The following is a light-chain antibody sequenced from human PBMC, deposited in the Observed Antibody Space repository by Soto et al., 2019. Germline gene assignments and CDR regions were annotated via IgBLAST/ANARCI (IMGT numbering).Light chain of an antibody. J-gene: IGKJ5*01. CDR2: GAS. Sequence: GLTQSPGTLSLSPGEGATLSCRASQSISNNYLAWYQQKPGQAPRLLISGASSRATGIPDRFSGSGSGTDFTLTISRLEPEDFAVYYCQRYGSSPPHTFGPGTRLEIK. V-gene: IGKV3-20*01. CDR3: QRYGSSPPHT. CDR1: QSISNNY.